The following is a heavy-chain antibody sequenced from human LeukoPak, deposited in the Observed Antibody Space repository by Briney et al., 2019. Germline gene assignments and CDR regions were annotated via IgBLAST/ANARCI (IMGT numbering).Heavy chain of an antibody. CDR3: ARGRLGYCSNAVCYD. CDR2: IYYSGST. D-gene: IGHD2-8*01. CDR1: GDSISSGDYY. V-gene: IGHV4-30-4*01. J-gene: IGHJ4*02. Sequence: SQTLSLTCTVSGDSISSGDYYWSWIRQPPGKGLEWIGYIYYSGSTYYNPSLKSRVIISEDTSKNQFSLKLSSVTAADTAVYYCARGRLGYCSNAVCYDWGQGTLVTVSS.